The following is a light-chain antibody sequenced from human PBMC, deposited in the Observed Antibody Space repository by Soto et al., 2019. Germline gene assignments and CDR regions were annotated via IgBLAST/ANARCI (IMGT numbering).Light chain of an antibody. Sequence: DIQLTQSPSFLSASVGDRVTITFRASQGISSYLAWYQQKPGKAPNLLIHTASTLQSGVPSRFSGSGSGTEFTLTISSLQTDDFAVYYCQQYGSSGTFGQGTKVDIK. CDR3: QQYGSSGT. CDR1: QGISSY. CDR2: TAS. V-gene: IGKV1-9*01. J-gene: IGKJ1*01.